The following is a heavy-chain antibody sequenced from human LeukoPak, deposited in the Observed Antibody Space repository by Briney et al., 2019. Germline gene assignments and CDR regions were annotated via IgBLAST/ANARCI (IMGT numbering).Heavy chain of an antibody. V-gene: IGHV4-59*12. CDR3: ARVRYSTSWEKKYYFDY. CDR1: GGSISSYY. CDR2: IYYSGAT. J-gene: IGHJ4*02. Sequence: SETLSLTCTVSGGSISSYYWSWIRQPPGKGLEWIGNIYYSGATNYNPSLESRVTISVDTSKNQFSLKLSSATAAGTAVYYCARVRYSTSWEKKYYFDYWGQGTLVTVSS. D-gene: IGHD6-13*01.